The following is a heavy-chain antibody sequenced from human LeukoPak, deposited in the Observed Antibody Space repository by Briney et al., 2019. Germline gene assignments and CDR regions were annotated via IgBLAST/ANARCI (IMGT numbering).Heavy chain of an antibody. V-gene: IGHV1-2*02. CDR2: INPNSGGT. Sequence: ASVKVSCKASGYTFSGYYLQWVRQAPGQGLEWMGWINPNSGGTNYAQKFQGRVTMTRDTSISTVYMELSSLGYDDTALYYCARETGLEQLNGWFDPWGQGSLVTVSS. CDR3: ARETGLEQLNGWFDP. CDR1: GYTFSGYY. D-gene: IGHD6-13*01. J-gene: IGHJ5*02.